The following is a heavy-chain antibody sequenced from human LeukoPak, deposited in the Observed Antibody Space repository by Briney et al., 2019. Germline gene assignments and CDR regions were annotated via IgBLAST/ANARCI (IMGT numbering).Heavy chain of an antibody. V-gene: IGHV3-30-3*01. CDR2: ISYDGSNK. J-gene: IGHJ4*02. CDR3: ARDLSTMIVSAVSDY. Sequence: PGGSLRLSCAASGFTFSSYNMNWVRRAPGQGLEWVAVISYDGSNKYYADSVKGRFTISRDNSKNTLYLQMNSLRAEDTAVYYCARDLSTMIVSAVSDYWGQGTLVTVSS. CDR1: GFTFSSYN. D-gene: IGHD3-22*01.